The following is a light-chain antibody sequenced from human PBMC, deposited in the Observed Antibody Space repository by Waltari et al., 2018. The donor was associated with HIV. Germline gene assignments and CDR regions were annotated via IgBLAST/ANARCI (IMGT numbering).Light chain of an antibody. CDR2: EVS. CDR3: SSYTSSTILA. V-gene: IGLV2-14*01. CDR1: SSDVGGSNY. J-gene: IGLJ2*01. Sequence: QSALTQPASVSGSPGQSITLSCTGTSSDVGGSNYVSWYQQHPGKAPKLMIYEVSNRPSGVSDRFSGSKSGNTASLTISGLQAADEGDYYCSSYTSSTILAFGEGTKLTVL.